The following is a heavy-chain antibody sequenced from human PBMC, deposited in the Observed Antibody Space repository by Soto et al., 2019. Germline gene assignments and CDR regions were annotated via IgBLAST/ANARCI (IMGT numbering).Heavy chain of an antibody. CDR1: GDSISSYY. V-gene: IGHV4-59*12. CDR3: ARDPRTYNWNYFPPYYGMDV. Sequence: PSETLSLTCTVSGDSISSYYWNWMRQPPGKGLEWIGYIHYSGSTNYNPSLKGRFTISRDNSKNTLYLQMNSLRAEDTAVYYCARDPRTYNWNYFPPYYGMDVWGQGTTVTVSS. CDR2: IHYSGST. J-gene: IGHJ6*02. D-gene: IGHD1-7*01.